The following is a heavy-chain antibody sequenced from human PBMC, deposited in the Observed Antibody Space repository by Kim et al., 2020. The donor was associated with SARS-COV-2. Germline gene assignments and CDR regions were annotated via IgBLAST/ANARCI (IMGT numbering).Heavy chain of an antibody. V-gene: IGHV3-66*01. J-gene: IGHJ5*02. D-gene: IGHD2-2*01. Sequence: GGSLRLSCAASGFIVSNNFMTWVRQAPGKGLEWVAGIHSGGTTDYADSVKGRFTISSDNSKNTLFLQMNTLRAEATAVYHGAKDPGHSTGVDFYPWVQEILVPVAP. CDR3: AKDPGHSTGVDFYP. CDR1: GFIVSNNF. CDR2: IHSGGTT.